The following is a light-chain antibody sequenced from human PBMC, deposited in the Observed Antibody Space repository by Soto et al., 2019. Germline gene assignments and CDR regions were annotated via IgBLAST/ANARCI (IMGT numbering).Light chain of an antibody. CDR1: SSNIGSNY. Sequence: QSVLTQPPSVSAAPGQKVTISCSGSSSNIGSNYVSWYQQLPGTAPKLLIYDNNKRPSGIPDRFSGSKSGTSATLGITGLQTGDEADYYCGTWDSSLSGVLFGGGTKLTVL. CDR2: DNN. V-gene: IGLV1-51*01. CDR3: GTWDSSLSGVL. J-gene: IGLJ2*01.